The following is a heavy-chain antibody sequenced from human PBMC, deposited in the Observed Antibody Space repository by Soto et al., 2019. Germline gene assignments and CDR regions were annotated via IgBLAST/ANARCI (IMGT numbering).Heavy chain of an antibody. Sequence: GASVKVSCKASGYTFTSYAISWVRQAPGQGLEWMGGIIPIFGTANYAQKFQGRVTITADESTSTAYMELSSLRSEDAAVYYCARDSRYYDFWSGYSPTSYYYYGMDVWGQGTTVTVSS. D-gene: IGHD3-3*01. CDR1: GYTFTSYA. CDR3: ARDSRYYDFWSGYSPTSYYYYGMDV. J-gene: IGHJ6*02. CDR2: IIPIFGTA. V-gene: IGHV1-69*13.